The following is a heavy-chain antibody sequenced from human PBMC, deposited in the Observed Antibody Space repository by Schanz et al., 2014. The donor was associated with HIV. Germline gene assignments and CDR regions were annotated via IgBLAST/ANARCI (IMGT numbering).Heavy chain of an antibody. CDR2: INPYDGST. V-gene: IGHV1-46*01. J-gene: IGHJ4*02. CDR1: GYTFTSQY. D-gene: IGHD3-9*01. Sequence: QVQLVQSGAEVKKPGASVKVSCKASGYTFTSQYMHWLRQAPGQGLEWMGLINPYDGSTSNAQKFQGRVTMTRDTSTSTVYMQLSSLTSDDTAVYYCARGDILTGLYPYYFDSWGQGTLVTVSS. CDR3: ARGDILTGLYPYYFDS.